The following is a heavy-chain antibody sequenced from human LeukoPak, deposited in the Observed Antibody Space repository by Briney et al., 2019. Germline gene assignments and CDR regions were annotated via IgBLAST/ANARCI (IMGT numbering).Heavy chain of an antibody. CDR2: IYYSGST. Sequence: SETLSLTCTVSGDSIRSHYWGWIRQPPGKGLEWVGSIYYSGSTYYNPSLKSRVTISVDTSKNQFSLKLSSVTAADTAVYYCAKRARTYDSSEYYFDYWGQGTLVTVSS. J-gene: IGHJ4*02. V-gene: IGHV4-39*07. D-gene: IGHD3-22*01. CDR3: AKRARTYDSSEYYFDY. CDR1: GDSIRSHY.